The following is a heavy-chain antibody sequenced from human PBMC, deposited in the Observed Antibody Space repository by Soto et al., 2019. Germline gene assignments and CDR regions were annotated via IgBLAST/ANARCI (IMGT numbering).Heavy chain of an antibody. D-gene: IGHD3-9*01. CDR1: GYSFTSYW. CDR3: ARHNRGRNYDILTGYYTTALDY. Sequence: GESLKISCKGSGYSFTSYWISWVRQMPGKGLEWMGRIDPSDSYTNYSPSFQGHVTISADKSISTAYLQWSSLTAADTAVYYCARHNRGRNYDILTGYYTTALDYWGQGTLVTVSS. J-gene: IGHJ4*02. V-gene: IGHV5-10-1*01. CDR2: IDPSDSYT.